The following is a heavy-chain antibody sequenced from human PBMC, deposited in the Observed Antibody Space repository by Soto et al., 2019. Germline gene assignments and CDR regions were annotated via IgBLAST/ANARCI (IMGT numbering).Heavy chain of an antibody. J-gene: IGHJ4*02. Sequence: PGGSLRLSCAASGFTFGSYWMTWVRQAPGKGLEWVANIKEDGTEQYQVDSVKGRFTFSRDNAKKTLYLQMNSLRVDDTAVYFCARLTAAGGVDQFDYWGQGTLVTVSS. D-gene: IGHD6-13*01. V-gene: IGHV3-7*05. CDR2: IKEDGTEQ. CDR1: GFTFGSYW. CDR3: ARLTAAGGVDQFDY.